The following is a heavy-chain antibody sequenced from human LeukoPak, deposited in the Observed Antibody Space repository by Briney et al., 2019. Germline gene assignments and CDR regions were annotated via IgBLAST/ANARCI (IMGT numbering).Heavy chain of an antibody. CDR2: ISYDGSNK. CDR1: GFSFSSYA. Sequence: AGGSLRLSCAASGFSFSSYAMHWVRQAPGKGLEWVAVISYDGSNKYYADSVKGRFTISRDNAENSLYLQMNSLRAEDTAVYYCATSSEAPGNNWGQGTLVTVSS. V-gene: IGHV3-30-3*02. CDR3: ATSSEAPGNN. J-gene: IGHJ4*02. D-gene: IGHD1/OR15-1a*01.